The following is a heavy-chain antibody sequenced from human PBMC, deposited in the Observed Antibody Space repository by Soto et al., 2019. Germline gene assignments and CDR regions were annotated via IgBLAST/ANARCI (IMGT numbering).Heavy chain of an antibody. CDR3: AKARVRIVGANSFDY. Sequence: GESLKISCVGSVFTFSSYGMHWVRQPPGKGLEWVALISDDGDKRYYADSVRGRLIISRDNSKDTLYLQMNSLGPDDTAVYFCAKARVRIVGANSFDYWGQGTPVTVSS. CDR2: ISDDGDKR. CDR1: VFTFSSYG. D-gene: IGHD1-26*01. J-gene: IGHJ4*02. V-gene: IGHV3-30*18.